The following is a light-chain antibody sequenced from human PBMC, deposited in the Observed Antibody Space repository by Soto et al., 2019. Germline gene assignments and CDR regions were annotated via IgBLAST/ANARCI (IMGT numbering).Light chain of an antibody. CDR3: SSYTSSSTLYV. CDR1: SSDFGDYDY. V-gene: IGLV2-14*01. CDR2: EVS. Sequence: QSVLTQPASVSGSPGQSITISCTGTSSDFGDYDYVSWYLQHPSKVPKLMIYEVSNRPSGVSNRFSGSKSGNTASLTISGLQAEDEADYYCSSYTSSSTLYVFGTGTKVTAL. J-gene: IGLJ1*01.